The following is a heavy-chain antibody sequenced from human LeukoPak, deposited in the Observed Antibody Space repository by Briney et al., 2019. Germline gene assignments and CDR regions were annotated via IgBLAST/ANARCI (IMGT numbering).Heavy chain of an antibody. CDR2: IYTSGST. CDR1: GGSISSYF. Sequence: SETLSITCTVSGGSISSYFWSWIRQPAGKGLEWIGRIYTSGSTNYNPSLRSRVTMSVDTSKNHFSLKLSSVTAADTAVYYCARGLRHSSSWLTWFDPWGQGTLVTVSS. J-gene: IGHJ5*02. V-gene: IGHV4-4*07. D-gene: IGHD6-13*01. CDR3: ARGLRHSSSWLTWFDP.